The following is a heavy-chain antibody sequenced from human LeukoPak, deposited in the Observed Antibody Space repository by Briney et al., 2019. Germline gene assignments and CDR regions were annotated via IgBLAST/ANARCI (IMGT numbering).Heavy chain of an antibody. CDR3: ARRVWGSYQDAFDI. J-gene: IGHJ3*02. CDR2: FYHRGNT. Sequence: PSQTLSLTCAVSGGSISSGYPWTWILQPPGKGLEWIVYFYHRGNTYYNPSLKSRVTISVDTSKNQFSLKLSSVTAADTAVYYCARRVWGSYQDAFDIWGQGTMVTVSS. V-gene: IGHV4-30-2*01. D-gene: IGHD3-16*01. CDR1: GGSISSGYP.